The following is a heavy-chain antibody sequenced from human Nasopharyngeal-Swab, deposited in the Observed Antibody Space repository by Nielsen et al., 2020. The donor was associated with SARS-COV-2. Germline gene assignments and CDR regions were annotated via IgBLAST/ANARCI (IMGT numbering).Heavy chain of an antibody. Sequence: GGSLRLSCAASGFTFDDYVMHWVRQAPGKGLEWVSGISWNSGSIGYADSVKGRFTISRDNAKNSLYLQMNSLRAEDTALYYCAKENPAVAGQGAFDYWGQGTLVTVSS. CDR1: GFTFDDYV. D-gene: IGHD6-19*01. V-gene: IGHV3-9*01. J-gene: IGHJ4*02. CDR3: AKENPAVAGQGAFDY. CDR2: ISWNSGSI.